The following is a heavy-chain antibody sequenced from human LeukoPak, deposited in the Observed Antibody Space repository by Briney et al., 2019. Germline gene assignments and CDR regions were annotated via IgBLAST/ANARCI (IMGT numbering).Heavy chain of an antibody. CDR2: IYYSGST. CDR1: GGSISSYY. Sequence: SETLSLTCTVSGGSISSYYWSWIRQPPGKGLEWIGSIYYSGSTYYNPSLKSRVTISVDTSKNQFSLKLSSVTAADTAVYYCARDADIAAAGMWGQGTLVTVSS. D-gene: IGHD6-13*01. CDR3: ARDADIAAAGM. V-gene: IGHV4-39*02. J-gene: IGHJ4*02.